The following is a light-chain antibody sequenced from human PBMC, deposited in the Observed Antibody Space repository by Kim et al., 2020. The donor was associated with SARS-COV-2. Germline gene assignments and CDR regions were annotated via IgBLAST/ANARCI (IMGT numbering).Light chain of an antibody. J-gene: IGKJ1*01. V-gene: IGKV3-20*01. CDR2: GAS. CDR1: KSVSSSC. CDR3: QQFSRSSWT. Sequence: ETVLTQSPGTLSLSPGERATLSCRASKSVSSSCLAWYQQKPGQSPRLLIYGASSRATGIPDRFSGSGSGTDFTLTISRLEPEDFAVYYCQQFSRSSWTFGQGTKVDIK.